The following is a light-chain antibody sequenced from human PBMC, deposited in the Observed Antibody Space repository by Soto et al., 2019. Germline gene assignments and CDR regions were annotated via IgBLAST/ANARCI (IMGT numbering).Light chain of an antibody. J-gene: IGKJ2*01. CDR3: QQYNYWPHT. CDR2: GAS. Sequence: EIVMTQSPATLSVSPGERVTLSCRASQSVSSDLAWYLQKPGQAPSLLVYGASTRATGMPARFSGSGSGTEFPLTISRLQSEDFAFYYCQQYNYWPHTFGQGTKLEIK. CDR1: QSVSSD. V-gene: IGKV3-15*01.